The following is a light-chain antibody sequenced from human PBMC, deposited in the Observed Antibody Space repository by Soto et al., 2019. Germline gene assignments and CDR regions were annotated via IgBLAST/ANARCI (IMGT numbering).Light chain of an antibody. CDR1: QSISSW. J-gene: IGKJ1*01. CDR2: KAS. Sequence: DIQMTQSPSTLSASVGDRVTITCRASQSISSWLSWYQQKPGRAPKLLIYKASSVESGVPSRFSGSGSGTEFTLTISSLQHDDFATYYCQQDNSYWTFGQGTKVEIK. V-gene: IGKV1-5*03. CDR3: QQDNSYWT.